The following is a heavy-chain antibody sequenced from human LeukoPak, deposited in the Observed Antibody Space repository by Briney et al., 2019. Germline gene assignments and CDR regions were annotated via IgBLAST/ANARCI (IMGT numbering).Heavy chain of an antibody. CDR3: ARDVSYRGRASWFDP. D-gene: IGHD3-16*02. CDR2: ITSGSSYI. CDR1: GFTFSSYS. J-gene: IGHJ5*02. V-gene: IGHV3-21*01. Sequence: GGSLRLSCAASGFTFSSYSMNWVRQAPGKGLEWVSSITSGSSYIYYADSVKGRFTISRDNAKNSLYLQMNSLRAEDTAVYYCARDVSYRGRASWFDPWGQGTLVTVSS.